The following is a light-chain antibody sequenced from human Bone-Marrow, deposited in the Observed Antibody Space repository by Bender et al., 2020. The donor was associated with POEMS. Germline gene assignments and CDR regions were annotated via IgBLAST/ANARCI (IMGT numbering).Light chain of an antibody. CDR3: AVWDDSLNGWV. J-gene: IGLJ3*02. CDR2: RNH. CDR1: SSNIGAHA. V-gene: IGLV1-44*01. Sequence: QSVLTQPPSASGTPGQRVTISCSGGSSNIGAHAVNWYQHLPGTAPKLLIYRNHQRPSGVPDRFSGSRSGTSASLAISGLQSEDEADYYCAVWDDSLNGWVFGGGTKLTVL.